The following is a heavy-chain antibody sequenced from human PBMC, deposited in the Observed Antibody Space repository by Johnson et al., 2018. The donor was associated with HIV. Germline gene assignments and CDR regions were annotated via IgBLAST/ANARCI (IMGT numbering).Heavy chain of an antibody. CDR2: IYRGGST. J-gene: IGHJ3*01. V-gene: IGHV3-66*01. CDR3: ARGRGDF. Sequence: VQLVESGGGVVQPGRSLRLSCAASGFTVSSNYMSWVRQAPGKGLEWVSVIYRGGSTSYADSVTGRVNISRDHSKNALYLRMNSLRVDDTAVYYCARGRGDFWGQGTMVTVSS. D-gene: IGHD3-10*01. CDR1: GFTVSSNY.